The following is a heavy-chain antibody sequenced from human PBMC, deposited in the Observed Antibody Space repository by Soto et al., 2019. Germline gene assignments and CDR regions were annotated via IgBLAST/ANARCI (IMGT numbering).Heavy chain of an antibody. Sequence: GGSLRLSCAASGFTFSSYWMSWVRQAPGKGLEWVANIKQDGSEKYYVDSVKGRFTISRDNAKNSLYLQMNSLRAEDTAVYFCATQNDILTGADGFDIWGQGTMVTVSS. CDR3: ATQNDILTGADGFDI. J-gene: IGHJ3*02. CDR1: GFTFSSYW. CDR2: IKQDGSEK. V-gene: IGHV3-7*01. D-gene: IGHD3-9*01.